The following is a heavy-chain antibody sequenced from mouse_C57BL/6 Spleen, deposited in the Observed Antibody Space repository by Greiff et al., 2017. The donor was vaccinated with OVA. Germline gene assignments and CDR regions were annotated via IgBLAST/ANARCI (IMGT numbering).Heavy chain of an antibody. D-gene: IGHD3-2*02. CDR2: FYPGSGSI. V-gene: IGHV1-62-2*01. CDR1: GYTFTEYT. CDR3: ARHEERGTAQATDWLAY. Sequence: QVQLKQSGAELVKPGASVKLSCKASGYTFTEYTIHWVKQRSGQGLEWIGWFYPGSGSIKYNEKFKDKATLTADKSSSTVYMELSRLTSEDSAVYFCARHEERGTAQATDWLAYWGQGTLVTVSA. J-gene: IGHJ3*01.